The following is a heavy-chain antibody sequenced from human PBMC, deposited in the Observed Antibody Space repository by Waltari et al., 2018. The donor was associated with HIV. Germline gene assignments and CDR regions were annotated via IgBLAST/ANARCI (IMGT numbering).Heavy chain of an antibody. V-gene: IGHV3-23*04. J-gene: IGHJ4*02. CDR1: GFTFPNYA. Sequence: EVQLVESGGGLVQPGGSLRLSCAASGFTFPNYAMNWVRQAPGRGVGCGQICRWCGGSTYYADSGKGRFTISRDNSKNTLYLQMNSLRAEDTAVYYCAKDDSTGSSGYYPFHYWGQGTLITVSS. CDR2: RWCGGST. D-gene: IGHD3-22*01. CDR3: AKDDSTGSSGYYPFHY.